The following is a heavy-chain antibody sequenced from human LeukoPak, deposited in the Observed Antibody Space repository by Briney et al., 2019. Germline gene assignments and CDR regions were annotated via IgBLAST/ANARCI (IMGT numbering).Heavy chain of an antibody. Sequence: GGSLRLSCAGSGFIFSQFWMQWVRQVPGKGLVWVSRINGDGSSTNYADSVKGRFTISRDNAKNTLYLQMNSLRAEDTAVYYCARVGDSSGSDAFDIWGQGTMVTVSS. D-gene: IGHD3-22*01. J-gene: IGHJ3*02. V-gene: IGHV3-74*01. CDR3: ARVGDSSGSDAFDI. CDR1: GFIFSQFW. CDR2: INGDGSST.